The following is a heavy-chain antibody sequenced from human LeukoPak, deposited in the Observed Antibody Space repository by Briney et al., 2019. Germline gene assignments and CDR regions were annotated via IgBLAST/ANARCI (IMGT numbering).Heavy chain of an antibody. Sequence: SETLSLTCAVYGGSFRGYYWSWIRQPPGKGLEWIGEINHSGSTNYNPSLKSRVTISVDTSKNQFPLKLSSVTAADTAVYYCARGMTIWLRWYFDLWGRGTLVTVSS. D-gene: IGHD3-3*01. V-gene: IGHV4-34*01. CDR2: INHSGST. J-gene: IGHJ2*01. CDR3: ARGMTIWLRWYFDL. CDR1: GGSFRGYY.